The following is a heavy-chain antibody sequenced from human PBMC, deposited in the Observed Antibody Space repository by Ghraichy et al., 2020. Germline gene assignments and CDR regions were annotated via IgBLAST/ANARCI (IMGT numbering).Heavy chain of an antibody. D-gene: IGHD6-13*01. J-gene: IGHJ5*02. CDR2: INHSGTT. Sequence: SETLSLTCAVYGGSFSGYFWTWIRQPPGKGLEWIGEINHSGTTNYNPSLKSRVTISVDTSRKQVSLKLTSVTAADTAVYYCARGDPYSSSWYGVDPWGQGTLVTVSS. V-gene: IGHV4-34*01. CDR3: ARGDPYSSSWYGVDP. CDR1: GGSFSGYF.